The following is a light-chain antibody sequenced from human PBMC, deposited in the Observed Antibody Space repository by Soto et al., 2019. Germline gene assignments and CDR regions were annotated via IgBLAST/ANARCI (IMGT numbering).Light chain of an antibody. Sequence: EIVMTQSPATLSVSPGEIATLSCRASQSGSGNLAWYQQKPGQAPRLLRFRTSIRATGFPARFSGSGSGTDFNLTISSLQSEDCAIYYCQQYNNWPRATFGGGTKVEIK. J-gene: IGKJ4*01. CDR1: QSGSGN. CDR3: QQYNNWPRAT. CDR2: RTS. V-gene: IGKV3-15*01.